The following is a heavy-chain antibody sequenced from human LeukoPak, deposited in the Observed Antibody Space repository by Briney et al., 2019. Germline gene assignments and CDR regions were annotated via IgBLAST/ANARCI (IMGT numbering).Heavy chain of an antibody. J-gene: IGHJ5*02. CDR3: ARDDSSGWYWFDP. Sequence: TPSETLSLTCTVSGDPINSYYWSWLRQPPGKGLEWIGYIYYSGGTNYNASLKSRVTMSIDTSKNQFSLKLSSVTAADTAVYYCARDDSSGWYWFDPWGQGTLVTVSS. V-gene: IGHV4-59*12. CDR1: GDPINSYY. CDR2: IYYSGGT. D-gene: IGHD6-19*01.